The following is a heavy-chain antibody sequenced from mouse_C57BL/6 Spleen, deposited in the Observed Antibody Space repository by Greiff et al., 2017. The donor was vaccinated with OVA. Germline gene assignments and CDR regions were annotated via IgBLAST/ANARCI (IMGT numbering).Heavy chain of an antibody. CDR2: IRNKANGYTT. CDR1: GFTFTDYY. V-gene: IGHV7-3*01. Sequence: EVHLVESGGGLVQPGGSLSLSCAASGFTFTDYYMSWVRQPQGKALEWLGFIRNKANGYTTEYSASVKGRFTISRDNSQSILYLQMNALRAEDSATYYCARSDDYDDYWGQGTTLTVSS. D-gene: IGHD2-4*01. CDR3: ARSDDYDDY. J-gene: IGHJ2*01.